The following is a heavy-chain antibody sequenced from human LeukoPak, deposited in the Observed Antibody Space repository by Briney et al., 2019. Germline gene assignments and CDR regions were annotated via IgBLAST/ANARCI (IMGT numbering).Heavy chain of an antibody. CDR1: GFTVTSNY. CDR2: IQTGGNT. D-gene: IGHD2-15*01. V-gene: IGHV3-53*04. J-gene: IGHJ5*02. CDR3: ARISGGTSRTSWFDP. Sequence: PGGSLRLSCAVSGFTVTSNYMTWVRQAPGKGLEWVSTIQTGGNTYYADSVRGRFTISRQNSKNTVYLQMISLRVEDAAVYYCARISGGTSRTSWFDPRGQGTLVTVSS.